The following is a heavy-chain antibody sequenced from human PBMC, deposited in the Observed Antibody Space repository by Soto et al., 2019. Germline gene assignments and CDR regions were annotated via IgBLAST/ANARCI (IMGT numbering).Heavy chain of an antibody. D-gene: IGHD1-26*01. CDR3: ARDPIGPGIFDY. CDR1: GFTFSSYG. Sequence: QVQLVESGGGVVQPGRSLRLSCVASGFTFSSYGMHWVRQAPGKGLEWVAVIWYDASNKYYADSVKGRFTISRDNTKNTMYLQMNRLRAEDTAVYYCARDPIGPGIFDYWGQGTLVTVSS. CDR2: IWYDASNK. V-gene: IGHV3-33*01. J-gene: IGHJ4*02.